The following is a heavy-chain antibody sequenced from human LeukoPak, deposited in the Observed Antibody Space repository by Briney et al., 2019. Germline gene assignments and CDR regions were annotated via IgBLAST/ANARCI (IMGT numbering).Heavy chain of an antibody. CDR3: AITVASLGGY. CDR2: ISYDGSNK. CDR1: GFTFSSYA. Sequence: PGGSLRLSCAASGFTFSSYAMHWVRQAPGKGLEWVAVISYDGSNKYYADSVKGRFTISRDNSKNTLYLQMNSLRAEDTAVYYCAITVASLGGYWGQGTLVTVSS. V-gene: IGHV3-30-3*01. D-gene: IGHD6-19*01. J-gene: IGHJ4*02.